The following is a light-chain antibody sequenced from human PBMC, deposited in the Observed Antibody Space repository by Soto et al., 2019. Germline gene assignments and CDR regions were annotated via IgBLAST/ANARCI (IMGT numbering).Light chain of an antibody. CDR2: VAS. CDR3: QQGYDPSHT. J-gene: IGKJ4*01. V-gene: IGKV1-39*01. CDR1: HRISNY. Sequence: DIPMTQSPSSLSASVGDTVTVTCRASHRISNYLNWYQQKPGKAPKLLIYVASTLQKGVPSRFSGSGSGTGFTLTISNLQPEDSATYYCQQGYDPSHTFGEGTEVEI.